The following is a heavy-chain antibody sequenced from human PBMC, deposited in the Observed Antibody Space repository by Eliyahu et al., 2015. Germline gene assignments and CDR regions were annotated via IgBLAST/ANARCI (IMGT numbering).Heavy chain of an antibody. V-gene: IGHV3-7*01. CDR3: ARDQRVPDNWGSYYYYTMDV. CDR1: GFTFSRSW. J-gene: IGHJ6*02. D-gene: IGHD1-1*01. CDR2: IKQDGSDK. Sequence: VQLVESGGGLVQPGGSLRLSCAASGFTFSRSWMNWVRQAPGKGLEWVASIKQDGSDKNXVDSVKGRFTISRDNAKNSLHLQMNSLRAEDSAIYYCARDQRVPDNWGSYYYYTMDVWGQGTTVTVSS.